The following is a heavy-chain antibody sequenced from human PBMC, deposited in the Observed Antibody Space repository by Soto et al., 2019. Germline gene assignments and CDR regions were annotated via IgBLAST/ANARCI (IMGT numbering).Heavy chain of an antibody. D-gene: IGHD3-22*01. V-gene: IGHV3-11*05. CDR2: ITSSGSYT. J-gene: IGHJ4*02. CDR3: GRDLYYGDSSGCCGY. CDR1: GLTFSDYY. Sequence: PGGSLRLSCAASGLTFSDYYMNWIRQAPGKGLEWVSYITSSGSYTNYADSVQGRFTISRDNAKNSLYLQMNSLRAEDTAVYYCGRDLYYGDSSGCCGYCGQVSMVTISS.